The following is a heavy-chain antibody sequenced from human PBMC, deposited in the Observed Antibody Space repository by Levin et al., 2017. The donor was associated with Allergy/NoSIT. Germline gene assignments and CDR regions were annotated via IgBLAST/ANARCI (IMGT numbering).Heavy chain of an antibody. CDR2: IYYSGST. V-gene: IGHV4-31*03. CDR3: ARGGDGYLNFDY. D-gene: IGHD5-24*01. Sequence: SETLSLTCTVSGGSISSGGYYWSWIRQHPGKGLEWIGYIYYSGSTYYNPSLKSRVTISVDTSKNQFSLKLSSVTAADTAVYYCARGGDGYLNFDYWGQGTLVTVSS. J-gene: IGHJ4*02. CDR1: GGSISSGGYY.